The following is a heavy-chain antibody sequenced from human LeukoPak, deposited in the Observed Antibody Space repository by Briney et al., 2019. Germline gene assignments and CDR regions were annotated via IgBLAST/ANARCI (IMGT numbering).Heavy chain of an antibody. CDR3: AKLRGGAYSTWFFDY. CDR2: ITNGLPTT. D-gene: IGHD3-22*01. J-gene: IGHJ4*02. Sequence: PGGSLRLSCAASGFTLSGYAMSWLGQAQGKGLEWVSVITNGLPTTFYAHSVTGQFTISRDNSKNTVYFQMNSLRADDTAVYYCAKLRGGAYSTWFFDYWGQGTLVTVSS. V-gene: IGHV3-23*01. CDR1: GFTLSGYA.